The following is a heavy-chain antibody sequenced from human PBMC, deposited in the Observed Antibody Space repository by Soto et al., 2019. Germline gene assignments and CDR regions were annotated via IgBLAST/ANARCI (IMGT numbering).Heavy chain of an antibody. Sequence: QVQLVQSVAEVKKPGASVKVSCKASGYTFTRYGISWVRQAPGQGREWMGWFSAYNGNTKYAQKLQGRVTMTTDNSTSTDYMELRSLRSDDTAGYYCARDYVPHYCDASNWVDPWGQGTLVTVSS. D-gene: IGHD4-17*01. CDR3: ARDYVPHYCDASNWVDP. CDR2: FSAYNGNT. V-gene: IGHV1-18*01. J-gene: IGHJ5*02. CDR1: GYTFTRYG.